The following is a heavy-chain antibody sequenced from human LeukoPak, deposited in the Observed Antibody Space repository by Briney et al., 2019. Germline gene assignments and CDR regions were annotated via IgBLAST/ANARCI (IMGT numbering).Heavy chain of an antibody. CDR3: ASDEGSHWLLLGYYYGMDV. V-gene: IGHV3-30*19. D-gene: IGHD3-16*01. Sequence: GGSLRLSCAASGFTFSSYGMHWVRQAPGKGLEWVAVISYDGSNKYYADSVKGRFTISGDNSKNTLYLQMNSLRAEDTAVYYCASDEGSHWLLLGYYYGMDVWGQGATVTVSS. CDR2: ISYDGSNK. CDR1: GFTFSSYG. J-gene: IGHJ6*02.